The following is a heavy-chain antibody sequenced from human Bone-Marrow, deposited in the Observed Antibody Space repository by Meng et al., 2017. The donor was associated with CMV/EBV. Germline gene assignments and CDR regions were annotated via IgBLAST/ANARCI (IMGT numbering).Heavy chain of an antibody. V-gene: IGHV2-26*01. CDR2: IFSNDEK. CDR3: AHRVGIAVAGNFDY. D-gene: IGHD6-19*01. CDR1: GFSLSNARMG. Sequence: SGPTLVKPTETLTLTCTVSGFSLSNARMGVSWIRQLPGKALEWLAHIFSNDEKSYSTSLKSRLTISKDTSKSQVVLTMTNMDPVDTATYYCAHRVGIAVAGNFDYWGQGTLVTVSS. J-gene: IGHJ4*02.